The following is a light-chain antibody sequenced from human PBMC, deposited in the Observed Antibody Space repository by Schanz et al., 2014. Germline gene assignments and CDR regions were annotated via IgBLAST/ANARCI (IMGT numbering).Light chain of an antibody. CDR2: GVS. Sequence: QSVLIQPASVSGSPGQSITISCTGTSSDVASYKLVSWYQQHPGKAPKLMIYGVSHRPSGVPDRFSGSKSGNTASLTISGLQAEDEADYYCQSYDSSLSEVFGGGTKLTVL. CDR1: SSDVASYKL. CDR3: QSYDSSLSEV. V-gene: IGLV2-14*02. J-gene: IGLJ3*02.